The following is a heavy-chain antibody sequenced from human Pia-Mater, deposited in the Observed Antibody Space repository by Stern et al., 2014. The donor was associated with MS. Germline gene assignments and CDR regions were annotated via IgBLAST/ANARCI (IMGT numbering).Heavy chain of an antibody. CDR2: IIPIFDTP. CDR3: VLPSTVTTAXXXX. V-gene: IGHV1-69*06. Sequence: QVQLVQSGAEVKKPGSSVKVSCTASGGTFSTFSINWVRQVPGQSLEWMGGIIPIFDTPNFAQKFQGRVTITADSSTSTVYMALNSLRFDDTAVYYCVLPSTVTTAXXXXWGRGTMVTVSS. J-gene: IGHJ3*01. CDR1: GGTFSTFS. D-gene: IGHD4-11*01.